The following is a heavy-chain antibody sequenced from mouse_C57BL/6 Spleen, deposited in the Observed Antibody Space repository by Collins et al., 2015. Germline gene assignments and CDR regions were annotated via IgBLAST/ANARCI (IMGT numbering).Heavy chain of an antibody. J-gene: IGHJ3*01. CDR2: INPYNDDT. CDR1: GYSFTGYF. D-gene: IGHD2-5*01. V-gene: IGHV1-20*01. Sequence: EVQLQQSGPELVKPGDSVKISCKASGYSFTGYFLSWLMQSHGKSLEWIGRINPYNDDTFYNQKFKDKATLTVDKSSSTAHMDLRSLTSEDSAVYYCARWGDYSKPFANWGQGTLVTVSA. CDR3: ARWGDYSKPFAN.